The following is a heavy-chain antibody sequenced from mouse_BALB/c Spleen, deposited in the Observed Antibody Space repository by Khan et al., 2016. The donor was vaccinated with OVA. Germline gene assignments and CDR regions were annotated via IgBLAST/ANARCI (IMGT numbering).Heavy chain of an antibody. CDR2: INPNNGYT. V-gene: IGHV1-4*01. CDR1: GYTFTTYT. CDR3: TRDGAYYRNDGWFAY. J-gene: IGHJ3*01. D-gene: IGHD2-14*01. Sequence: VQLQESGAELARPGASVKMSCKASGYTFTTYTIHWIKQRPGQGLEWIGFINPNNGYTNYNQKFKDKATLTADKSSTTAYMQLSSLTSDDSAVYYCTRDGAYYRNDGWFAYWGQGTLVTVSA.